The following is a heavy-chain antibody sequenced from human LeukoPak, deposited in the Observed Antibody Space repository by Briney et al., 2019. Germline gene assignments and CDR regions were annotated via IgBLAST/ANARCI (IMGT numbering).Heavy chain of an antibody. CDR2: ISSSSSTI. Sequence: GSLRLSCAASGFTFSSHSMNWVRQAPGKGLEWVSYISSSSSTIYYADSVKGRFTISRDNAKNSLYLQMNSLRAEDTAVYYCARGAYYYEDWGQGTLVTVSS. D-gene: IGHD3-22*01. CDR1: GFTFSSHS. V-gene: IGHV3-48*01. CDR3: ARGAYYYED. J-gene: IGHJ4*02.